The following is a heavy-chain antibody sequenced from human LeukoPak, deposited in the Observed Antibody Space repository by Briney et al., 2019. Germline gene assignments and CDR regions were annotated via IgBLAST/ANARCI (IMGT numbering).Heavy chain of an antibody. D-gene: IGHD6-19*01. J-gene: IGHJ4*02. CDR2: INPNSGGT. CDR1: GYTFTGYY. Sequence: GASVKVSCKASGYTFTGYYMHWVRQAPGQGLEWMGRINPNSGGTNYAQKFQGRVTMTRDTSISTAYMELSRLRSDDTAVYYCARAAYSSGWSDYWGQGTLVTVSS. V-gene: IGHV1-2*06. CDR3: ARAAYSSGWSDY.